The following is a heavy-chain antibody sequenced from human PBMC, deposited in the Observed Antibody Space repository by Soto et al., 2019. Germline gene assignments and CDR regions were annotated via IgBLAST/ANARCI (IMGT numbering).Heavy chain of an antibody. D-gene: IGHD6-6*01. CDR3: VGAARLEFDD. V-gene: IGHV3-30*04. Sequence: QVQLVESGGGVVQPGRSLRLSCAASGFTMSTYTMYWVRQAPGKGLEWVAVISNDERKRYYADSVKGRFTISRDTSKSALYLQMNSLIVEDTAVYYCVGAARLEFDDWGQGTLVTVSS. CDR2: ISNDERKR. J-gene: IGHJ4*02. CDR1: GFTMSTYT.